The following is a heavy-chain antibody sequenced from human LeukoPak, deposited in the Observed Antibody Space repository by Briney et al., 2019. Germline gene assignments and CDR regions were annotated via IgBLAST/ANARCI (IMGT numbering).Heavy chain of an antibody. D-gene: IGHD3-9*01. CDR1: GYTFTRYF. CDR2: INPNTGGT. V-gene: IGHV1-2*02. J-gene: IGHJ4*02. CDR3: ARVHATGYFSLDLGY. Sequence: ASVKVSCKASGYTFTRYFMHWVRQAPGQGLDWMGWINPNTGGTKYAQKFQGRVTMTRDTSIGTAYMELSTVTSDDTAVYSCARVHATGYFSLDLGYWGQGTLVTVSS.